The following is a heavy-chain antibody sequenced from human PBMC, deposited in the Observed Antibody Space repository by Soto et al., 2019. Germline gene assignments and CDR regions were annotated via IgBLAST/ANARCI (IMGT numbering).Heavy chain of an antibody. CDR1: GLTLSDQY. J-gene: IGHJ4*02. V-gene: IGHV3-72*01. CDR2: TRDKANSHTT. CDR3: VRPVAGSGHIDY. D-gene: IGHD6-19*01. Sequence: EVQLVESGGGLVQPGGSLRLSCAASGLTLSDQYMDWVRQVPGKGLEWVGRTRDKANSHTTEYAASVKGRFTISRDDSKNSRSLQMNSLTTEDTAVYFCVRPVAGSGHIDYWGQGTLVTVSS.